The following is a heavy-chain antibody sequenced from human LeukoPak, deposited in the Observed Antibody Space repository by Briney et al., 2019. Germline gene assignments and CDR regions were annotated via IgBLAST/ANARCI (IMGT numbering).Heavy chain of an antibody. V-gene: IGHV3-30*18. CDR1: GFTFSSYG. Sequence: GGSLRLSCAASGFTFSSYGMHWVRQAPGKGLEWLAVISCDGSNKYYADAVKGRFTISRDNSKNTLYLQMNSLRDEDTAVYYCAKSLVYYYGMDVWGQGTTVTVSS. D-gene: IGHD6-6*01. J-gene: IGHJ6*02. CDR3: AKSLVYYYGMDV. CDR2: ISCDGSNK.